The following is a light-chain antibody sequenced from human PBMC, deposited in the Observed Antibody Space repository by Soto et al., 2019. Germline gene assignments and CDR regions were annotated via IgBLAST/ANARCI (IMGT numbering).Light chain of an antibody. V-gene: IGLV2-14*01. CDR2: DVT. CDR3: SSYTSSNTVT. J-gene: IGLJ2*01. CDR1: NTDVGGYNY. Sequence: QPVLTQPASVSGSPGQSITISCTGTNTDVGGYNYVCWYQQQPGKAPQLIIYDVTNRPSGVSNRFSGSRSGNTASLTISGLQAEDEDDYFCSSYTSSNTVTFGGGTKLTVL.